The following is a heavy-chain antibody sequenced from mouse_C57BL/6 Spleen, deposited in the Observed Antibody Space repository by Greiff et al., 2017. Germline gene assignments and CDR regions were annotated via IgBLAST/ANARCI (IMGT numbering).Heavy chain of an antibody. D-gene: IGHD2-1*01. CDR2: IYPGSGST. CDR1: GYTFTSYW. Sequence: QVQLQQPGAELVKPGASVKMSCKASGYTFTSYWITWVKQRPGQGLAWIGDIYPGSGSTNYNEKFKSKATLTVYTSSSTAYMQLSSLTSEDSAVYYCAKLPNYWGHGTTRTVSS. V-gene: IGHV1-55*01. CDR3: AKLPNY. J-gene: IGHJ2*01.